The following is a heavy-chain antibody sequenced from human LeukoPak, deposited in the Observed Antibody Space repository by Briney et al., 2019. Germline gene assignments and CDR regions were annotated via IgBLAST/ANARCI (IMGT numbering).Heavy chain of an antibody. D-gene: IGHD1-26*01. CDR3: AKTLNPLVGAIDY. V-gene: IGHV3-30*02. Sequence: GGSLRLSCAASGFSFSSYGMHWVRQAPGKGLEWVAFIRSDGDNKYYADSVKGRFTISRDNSKNTLYLQMNSLRAEDTAVYYCAKTLNPLVGAIDYWGQGTLVTVSS. J-gene: IGHJ4*02. CDR2: IRSDGDNK. CDR1: GFSFSSYG.